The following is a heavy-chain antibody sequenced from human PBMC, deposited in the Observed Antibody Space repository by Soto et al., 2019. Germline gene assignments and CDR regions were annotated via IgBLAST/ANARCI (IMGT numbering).Heavy chain of an antibody. Sequence: SETLSLTCAVYGGSFSGYYWSWIRQPPGKGLEWIGEINHSGSTNYNPSLKSRVTISVDTSKNQFSLKLSSVTAADTAVYYCARLATYYDILTGYAPFDYWGQGTLVTVSS. J-gene: IGHJ4*02. V-gene: IGHV4-34*01. CDR2: INHSGST. CDR1: GGSFSGYY. CDR3: ARLATYYDILTGYAPFDY. D-gene: IGHD3-9*01.